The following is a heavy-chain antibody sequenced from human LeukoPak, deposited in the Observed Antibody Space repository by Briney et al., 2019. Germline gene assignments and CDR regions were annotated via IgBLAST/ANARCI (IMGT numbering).Heavy chain of an antibody. J-gene: IGHJ5*02. CDR3: ARAIVGATSVRWFDR. CDR1: GGSISSYY. CDR2: IYYSGST. Sequence: SETLSLTCTVSGGSISSYYWSWIRQPPGKGLEWIGYIYYSGSTNYNPSLKSRVTISVDTSRNQFSLELSSVNAADTAVYYCARAIVGATSVRWFDRWGQGTLVTVSS. D-gene: IGHD1-26*01. V-gene: IGHV4-59*01.